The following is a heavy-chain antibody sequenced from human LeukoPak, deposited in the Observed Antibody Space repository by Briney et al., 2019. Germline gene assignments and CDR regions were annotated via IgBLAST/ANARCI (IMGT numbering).Heavy chain of an antibody. CDR3: ARVDEHIVALDY. Sequence: PSETLSLTCTVSGYSISSGYYRGWIRQPPGKGLEWIESIYHSGSTYYNPSLKSRVTISVDTSKNQFSLKLTSVTAADTAVYHCARVDEHIVALDYWGQGTLVSVSS. V-gene: IGHV4-38-2*02. CDR1: GYSISSGYY. D-gene: IGHD2-21*01. CDR2: IYHSGST. J-gene: IGHJ4*02.